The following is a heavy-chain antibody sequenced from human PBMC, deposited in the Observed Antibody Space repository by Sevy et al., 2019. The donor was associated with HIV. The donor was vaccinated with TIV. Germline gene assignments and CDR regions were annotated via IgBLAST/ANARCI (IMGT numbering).Heavy chain of an antibody. CDR1: GFTFNIYS. CDR3: ARPYGSGSWEAFDI. Sequence: GGSLRLSCAASGFTFNIYSMNWVRQAPGKGLEWVSSISGSSNYIYYADSVKGRFTISRDNAKKSLFLQMNSLRAEDTAVYYCARPYGSGSWEAFDIWGQGTMVTVSS. CDR2: ISGSSNYI. D-gene: IGHD3-10*01. J-gene: IGHJ3*02. V-gene: IGHV3-21*01.